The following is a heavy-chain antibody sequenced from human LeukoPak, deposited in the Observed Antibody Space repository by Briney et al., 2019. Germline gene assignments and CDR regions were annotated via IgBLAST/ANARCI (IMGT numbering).Heavy chain of an antibody. CDR1: GFTFRSYW. CDR2: INSDGAT. V-gene: IGHV3-74*01. Sequence: GGSLRLSCAASGFTFRSYWMHWVRQVPGKGLVWVSLINSDGATSHADSVKGRFTISRDNAENTLYLQINSLRAEDTAVYYCARSAADAFDYWGQGTLVTVSS. CDR3: ARSAADAFDY. J-gene: IGHJ4*02.